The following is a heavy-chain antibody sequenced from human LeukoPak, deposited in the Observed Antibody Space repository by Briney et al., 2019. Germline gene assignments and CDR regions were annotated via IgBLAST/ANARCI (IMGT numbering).Heavy chain of an antibody. V-gene: IGHV4-59*01. Sequence: ASETLSLTCTVSGGSISSYYWSWIRQPPGKGLEWIGYIYYSGSTNYNPSLKSRVTISVDTSKNQFSLKLSSVTAVDTAVYYCARGRGEGRGISMIRGVRAPSYNWFDPWGHGTLVTVSS. CDR2: IYYSGST. J-gene: IGHJ5*02. CDR1: GGSISSYY. CDR3: ARGRGEGRGISMIRGVRAPSYNWFDP. D-gene: IGHD3-10*01.